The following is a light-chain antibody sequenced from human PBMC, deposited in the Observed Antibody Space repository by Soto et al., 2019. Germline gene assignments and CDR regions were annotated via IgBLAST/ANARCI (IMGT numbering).Light chain of an antibody. Sequence: DIQVTQSPSSLSASVGDRVTIACQASQDISKYLNWYQQRQGKAPKLLISDASNLETGVPSRFSGSGSGTVFTFTISSLQPEDSATYYCQKYDNFPLTFGGGTKVVIK. CDR2: DAS. CDR3: QKYDNFPLT. CDR1: QDISKY. V-gene: IGKV1-33*01. J-gene: IGKJ4*01.